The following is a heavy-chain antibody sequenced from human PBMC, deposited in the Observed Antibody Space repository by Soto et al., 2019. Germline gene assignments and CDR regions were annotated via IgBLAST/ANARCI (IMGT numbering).Heavy chain of an antibody. Sequence: GALRLSCAASGFTFSSYSMNWVRQAPGKGLEWVSYISSSSSTIYYADSVKGRFTISRDNAKNSLYLQMNSLRGEDTAVYYCARDGVVVVAATDAFDIWGQGTMVTV. D-gene: IGHD2-15*01. J-gene: IGHJ3*02. CDR2: ISSSSSTI. V-gene: IGHV3-48*01. CDR1: GFTFSSYS. CDR3: ARDGVVVVAATDAFDI.